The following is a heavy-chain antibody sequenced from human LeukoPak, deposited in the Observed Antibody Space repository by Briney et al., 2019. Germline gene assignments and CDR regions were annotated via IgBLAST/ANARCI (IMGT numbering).Heavy chain of an antibody. CDR3: ARGQSSGWETYNWFDP. CDR1: GGSISSYY. CDR2: IYYSGST. D-gene: IGHD6-19*01. J-gene: IGHJ5*02. V-gene: IGHV4-59*01. Sequence: SETLSLTCTVSGGSISSYYWSWIRQPPGKGREWIGYIYYSGSTNYNPSLKSRVTISVDTSKNQFSLKLSSVTAADTAVYYCARGQSSGWETYNWFDPWGQGTLVTVSS.